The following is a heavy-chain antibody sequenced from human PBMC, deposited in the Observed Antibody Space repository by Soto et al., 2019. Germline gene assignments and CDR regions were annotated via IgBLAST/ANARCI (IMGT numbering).Heavy chain of an antibody. CDR2: IKQDGSEK. CDR3: VKDRTTTTNYYYYGMDV. D-gene: IGHD4-17*01. CDR1: GFTFSNYW. V-gene: IGHV3-7*01. Sequence: PGGSLRLSCAASGFTFSNYWMSWVRQAPGKGLEWVASIKQDGSEKYYVDSVKGRFTISRDNTKNTLYLQMSSLRAEDTAVYYCVKDRTTTTNYYYYGMDVWGQGTTVTVSS. J-gene: IGHJ6*02.